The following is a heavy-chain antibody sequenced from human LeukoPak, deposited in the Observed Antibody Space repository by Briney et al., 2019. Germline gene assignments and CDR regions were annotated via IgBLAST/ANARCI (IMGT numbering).Heavy chain of an antibody. CDR1: GGSVSGYY. J-gene: IGHJ4*02. V-gene: IGHV4-59*02. CDR3: ARFGAYYLDY. CDR2: IYYCWTT. Sequence: SETLSLTCTVSGGSVSGYYWSWIRQPPGRGLEWIGYIYYCWTTEHNPSLRSRVTMSVDTPKNQFSLKVTSVAAADTAVYFCARFGAYYLDYWGQGILVTVSS. D-gene: IGHD3-16*01.